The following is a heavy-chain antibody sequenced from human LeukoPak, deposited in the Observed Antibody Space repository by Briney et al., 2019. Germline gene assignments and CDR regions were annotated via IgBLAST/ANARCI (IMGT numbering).Heavy chain of an antibody. CDR1: GFTFSSYW. D-gene: IGHD2-15*01. V-gene: IGHV3-66*01. J-gene: IGHJ5*02. CDR3: AKDRPGGRYCSGGSCSPNWFDP. Sequence: PGGSLRLSCAASGFTFSSYWMSWVRQAPGKGLGWVSVIYSCGSTYYADSVKGRFTISRDNSKNTLYLQMNSLRAEDTAVYYCAKDRPGGRYCSGGSCSPNWFDPWGQGTLVTVSS. CDR2: IYSCGST.